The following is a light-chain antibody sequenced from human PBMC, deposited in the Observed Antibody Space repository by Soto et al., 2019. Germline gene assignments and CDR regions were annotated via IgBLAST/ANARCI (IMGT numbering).Light chain of an antibody. CDR1: QDIRDD. Sequence: AIQMTQSPSSLSASVGDRVTIICRASQDIRDDLGWYQQKPGKAPKLLIYAASILQSGVPLRFSGSGSGTNFAPSLTSLQAEDFATDYCLRDCSYPETFGQGNKVEIK. CDR3: LRDCSYPET. V-gene: IGKV1-6*01. CDR2: AAS. J-gene: IGKJ1*01.